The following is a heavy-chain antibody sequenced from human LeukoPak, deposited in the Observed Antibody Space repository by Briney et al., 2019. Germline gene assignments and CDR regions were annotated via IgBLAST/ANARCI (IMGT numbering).Heavy chain of an antibody. CDR3: AKYGNSGWVIDN. CDR2: IYYTGGT. V-gene: IGHV4-59*08. D-gene: IGHD6-19*01. Sequence: SETLSLTCTVSGVSIGSDYWTWIRQPPGKGLEYIGYIYYTGGTNYNPSLKSRVTISVDTSKNQFSLKLSSVTAADTAVYFCAKYGNSGWVIDNWGQGTLVTVSS. CDR1: GVSIGSDY. J-gene: IGHJ4*02.